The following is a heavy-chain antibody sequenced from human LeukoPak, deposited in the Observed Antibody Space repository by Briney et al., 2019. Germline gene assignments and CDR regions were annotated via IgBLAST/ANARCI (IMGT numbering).Heavy chain of an antibody. D-gene: IGHD5-18*01. Sequence: ASVKGSFKASGYPFTSYEINWGRPATGKGGEWRGRVNPNSGNTGYAQKFQGRVTITRNTSISTAYMELSSLRSEDTAVYYCARVVLVSKYSYGHGTIDYWGQGTLVTVSS. J-gene: IGHJ4*02. CDR1: GYPFTSYE. CDR3: ARVVLVSKYSYGHGTIDY. V-gene: IGHV1-8*03. CDR2: VNPNSGNT.